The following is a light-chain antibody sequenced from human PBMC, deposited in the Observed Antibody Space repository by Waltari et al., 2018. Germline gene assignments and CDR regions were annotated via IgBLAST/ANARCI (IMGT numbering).Light chain of an antibody. Sequence: EIVMTPSPTTLSVSPGERATLSCRASQSVSRNLAWYQQKPGQAPRLLIYGESTRATGIPARCSGSGSGTEFTLTISSMQSEDFAVYYCQQYNNWLITFGQGTRLEIK. J-gene: IGKJ5*01. CDR3: QQYNNWLIT. V-gene: IGKV3-15*01. CDR1: QSVSRN. CDR2: GES.